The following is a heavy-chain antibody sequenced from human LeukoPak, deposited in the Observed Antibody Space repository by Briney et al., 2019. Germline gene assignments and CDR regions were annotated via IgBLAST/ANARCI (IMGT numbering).Heavy chain of an antibody. J-gene: IGHJ6*03. V-gene: IGHV3-21*01. D-gene: IGHD2-21*02. CDR1: GFTFSNYS. CDR3: ARDYPQGSDLYYYYMDV. CDR2: ISSSSSYI. Sequence: GGSLRLSCAASGFTFSNYSMNWVRQAPGKGLEWVSSISSSSSYIYYADSVKGRFTISRDNAKNSLYLQMNSLRAEDTAVYYCARDYPQGSDLYYYYMDVWGKGTTVTVSS.